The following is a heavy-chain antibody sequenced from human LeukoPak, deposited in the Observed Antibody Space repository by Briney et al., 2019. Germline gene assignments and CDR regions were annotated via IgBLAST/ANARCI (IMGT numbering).Heavy chain of an antibody. Sequence: SVKVSCKASGGTFSSYAISWVRQAPGQGLEWMGGIIPIFGTANYAQKFQGRVTITADESTSTAYMELSSLRSEDTAVYYCARAPYYYGSGSYYDFDYWGQGTLVTVSS. CDR2: IIPIFGTA. J-gene: IGHJ4*02. CDR1: GGTFSSYA. V-gene: IGHV1-69*13. CDR3: ARAPYYYGSGSYYDFDY. D-gene: IGHD3-10*01.